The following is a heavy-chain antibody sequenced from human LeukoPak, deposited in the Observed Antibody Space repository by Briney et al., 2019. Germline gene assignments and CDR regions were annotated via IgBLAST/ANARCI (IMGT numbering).Heavy chain of an antibody. CDR2: VRSQGHGGTT. CDR1: GFTFGDNA. CDR3: IREFYFDY. Sequence: GGYLRLSCTTSGFTFGDNAMSWVRRAPGKGLEWVGFVRSQGHGGTTEYAASVKDRFTISGDDSKSIAYLQMNSLKTDDTAVYYCIREFYFDYWGQGTLVTVSP. J-gene: IGHJ4*02. V-gene: IGHV3-49*04.